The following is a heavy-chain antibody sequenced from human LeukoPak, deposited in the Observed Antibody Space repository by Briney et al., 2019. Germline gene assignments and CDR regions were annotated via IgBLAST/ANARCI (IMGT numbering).Heavy chain of an antibody. V-gene: IGHV3-33*01. D-gene: IGHD1-14*01. J-gene: IGHJ4*02. CDR3: TRYNNDHFDY. CDR1: EFTFGGSG. CDR2: IAYDGSRA. Sequence: GGSLRLSCAGSEFTFGGSGMHWFRQTPGKGLEWVAVIAYDGSRAFYADSVKGRFTISRDNSKNTMSVQMDDLRAEDTAVYYCTRYNNDHFDYWGQGTLVTVSS.